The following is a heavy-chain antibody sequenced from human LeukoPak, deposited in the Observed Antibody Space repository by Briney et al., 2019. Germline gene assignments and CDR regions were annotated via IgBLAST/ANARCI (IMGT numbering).Heavy chain of an antibody. D-gene: IGHD3-22*01. CDR3: ARDLYDSSGNYFDY. J-gene: IGHJ4*02. Sequence: PGGSLSFSCAASGFTFSSYSMNWVRQAPGKGLEWVSSISSSSSYIYYADSVKGRFTISRDNAKNSLYLQMNSLRAEDTAVYYCARDLYDSSGNYFDYWGQGTLVTVSS. CDR2: ISSSSSYI. CDR1: GFTFSSYS. V-gene: IGHV3-21*01.